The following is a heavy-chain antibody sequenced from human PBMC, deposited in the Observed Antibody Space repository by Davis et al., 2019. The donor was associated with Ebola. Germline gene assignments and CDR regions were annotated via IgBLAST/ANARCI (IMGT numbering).Heavy chain of an antibody. CDR1: GFTFSSYS. CDR3: ARTGHYYYYYMDV. D-gene: IGHD3-9*01. CDR2: IRSSSSYI. V-gene: IGHV3-21*01. Sequence: PGGSLRLSCAASGFTFSSYSMNWVRQAPGKGLEWVSSIRSSSSYIDYADSVKGRFTISRDNAKNSLYLQMNSLRAEDTAVYYCARTGHYYYYYMDVWGKGTTVTVSS. J-gene: IGHJ6*03.